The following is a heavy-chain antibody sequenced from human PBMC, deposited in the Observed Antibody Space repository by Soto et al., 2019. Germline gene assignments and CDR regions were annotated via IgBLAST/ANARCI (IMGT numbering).Heavy chain of an antibody. J-gene: IGHJ6*03. CDR3: ARDKMVTPTLGYYYFYYMDV. CDR1: GYTFTSYG. V-gene: IGHV1-18*01. CDR2: ISAYNGNT. D-gene: IGHD2-8*01. Sequence: GASVKVSCKASGYTFTSYGISWVRQAPGQGLEWMGWISAYNGNTNYAQKLQGRVTMTTDTSTSTAYMELRSLRSDDTAVYYCARDKMVTPTLGYYYFYYMDVWGKGTTVTVSS.